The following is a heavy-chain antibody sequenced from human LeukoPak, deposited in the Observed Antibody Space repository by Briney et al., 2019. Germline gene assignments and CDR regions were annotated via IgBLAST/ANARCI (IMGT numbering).Heavy chain of an antibody. CDR3: ARDEVAGTRRWFDP. CDR1: GGSISSYY. Sequence: SETLSLTCTISGGSISSYYWSWIRQPPGKGLEWIGYIYYSGSTNYNPSLKSRVTISVDTSKNQFSLKLSSVTAADTAVYYCARDEVAGTRRWFDPWGQGTLVTVSS. V-gene: IGHV4-59*01. D-gene: IGHD6-19*01. CDR2: IYYSGST. J-gene: IGHJ5*02.